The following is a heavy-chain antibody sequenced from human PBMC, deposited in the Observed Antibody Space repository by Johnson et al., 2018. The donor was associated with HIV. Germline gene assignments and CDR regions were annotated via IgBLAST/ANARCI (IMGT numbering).Heavy chain of an antibody. Sequence: VQLVESGGGLVQPGGSLRLSCAASGFTFTDYYMNWMRQAPGKGLEWVGRIKSKTDGGTTDYAAPVKGRFTISRDDSKNTPYLQMNSLKTEDTAVYYCLGLVGAYDAFDIWGQCTMVTVSS. CDR1: GFTFTDYY. V-gene: IGHV3-15*01. J-gene: IGHJ3*02. CDR3: LGLVGAYDAFDI. CDR2: IKSKTDGGTT. D-gene: IGHD3-16*01.